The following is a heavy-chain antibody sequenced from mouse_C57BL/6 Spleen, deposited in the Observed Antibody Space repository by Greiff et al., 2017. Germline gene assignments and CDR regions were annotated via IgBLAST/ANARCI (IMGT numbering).Heavy chain of an antibody. CDR1: GYAFSSSW. CDR3: ARWGSPYYFDC. Sequence: QVQLQQSGPELVKPGASVKISCKASGYAFSSSWMNWVKQRPGKGLEWIGRIYPGDGDTNYNGKFKGKATLTADKSSSTAYMQLSSLTSEDSAVYFCARWGSPYYFDCWGQGTTLTVSS. J-gene: IGHJ2*01. V-gene: IGHV1-82*01. CDR2: IYPGDGDT.